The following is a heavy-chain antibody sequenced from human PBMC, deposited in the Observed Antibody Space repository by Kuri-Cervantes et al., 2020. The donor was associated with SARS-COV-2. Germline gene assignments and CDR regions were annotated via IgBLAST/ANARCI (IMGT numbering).Heavy chain of an antibody. CDR3: ARDEYEYIWGDLGL. V-gene: IGHV3-9*01. CDR2: IHCNSARM. J-gene: IGHJ1*01. CDR1: GFKFVDYA. D-gene: IGHD3-16*01. Sequence: GGPLRSPCAAPGFKFVDYAMHWVRQAPGKGMEWVACIHCNSARMVYAGSVKGRFTISRDNAKNSLYLQMSNLRPEDTAFYFCARDEYEYIWGDLGLWGQGTLVTVSS.